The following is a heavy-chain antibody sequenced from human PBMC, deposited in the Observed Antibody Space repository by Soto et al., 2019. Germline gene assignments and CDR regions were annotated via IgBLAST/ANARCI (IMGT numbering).Heavy chain of an antibody. CDR2: LYSAGNA. V-gene: IGHV3-53*01. D-gene: IGHD6-19*01. CDR1: GFTGSDNY. J-gene: IGHJ4*02. Sequence: GGSLRRSCAASGFTGSDNYMTWVRQAPGKGLEWVSVLYSAGNAYYADSVQGRFTISRDDSKNTLYLQMNRLRAEDTAVYYCARDKGGGWYYFDSWGQGTLVTVSS. CDR3: ARDKGGGWYYFDS.